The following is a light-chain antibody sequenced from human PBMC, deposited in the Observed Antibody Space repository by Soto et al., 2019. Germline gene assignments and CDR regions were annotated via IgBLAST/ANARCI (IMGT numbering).Light chain of an antibody. CDR3: QQYNYWPPWT. Sequence: VLMTQSPATLSVSPGERVTLSCRASQNVRSNLAWYQHRPGQAPRLLLYGASTRATNIPARFSGSGSGTEFALTISSLQSEDSAVYYCQQYNYWPPWTFGQGTKVEIK. J-gene: IGKJ1*01. CDR1: QNVRSN. CDR2: GAS. V-gene: IGKV3-15*01.